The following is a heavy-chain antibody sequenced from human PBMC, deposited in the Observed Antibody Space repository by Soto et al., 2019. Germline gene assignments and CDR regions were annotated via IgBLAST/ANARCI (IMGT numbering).Heavy chain of an antibody. D-gene: IGHD2-2*01. J-gene: IGHJ4*02. Sequence: PSETLSLTCTVSGGFISSHYWSWIRQPPGKGLEWIGYIYYSGSTNYNPSLKSRVTISVDTSKNQFSLKLSSVTAADTAVYYCARQGYEYYFDYWGQGTLVTVSS. CDR3: ARQGYEYYFDY. CDR2: IYYSGST. V-gene: IGHV4-59*08. CDR1: GGFISSHY.